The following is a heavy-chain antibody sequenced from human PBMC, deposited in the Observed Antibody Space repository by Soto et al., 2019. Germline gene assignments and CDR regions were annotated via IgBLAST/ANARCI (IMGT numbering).Heavy chain of an antibody. J-gene: IGHJ4*02. V-gene: IGHV4-4*02. D-gene: IGHD1-1*01. CDR2: VYHSGST. CDR3: ARTSTSGPRFDY. Sequence: QVQLQESGPGLVKPSGTLSLTCAVSGGSISTSNWWSWVRQPPGKGLEWIGEVYHSGSTNYNPSFKSRVPMSVDKSKNQFSLKLNSVTAADTALYYCARTSTSGPRFDYWGQGSLVTVSS. CDR1: GGSISTSNW.